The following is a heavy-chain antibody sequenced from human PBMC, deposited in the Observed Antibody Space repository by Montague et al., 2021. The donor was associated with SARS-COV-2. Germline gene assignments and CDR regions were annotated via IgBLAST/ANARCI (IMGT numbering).Heavy chain of an antibody. Sequence: SETLSLTCAVSGGSIGSSNWWSWVRQPPGKGLEWIGEIHHSGSTXYNPSPKSRVTMQVDRSKNHFSLRLSSVTAADTAMYYCARGGYGGWTGYYFDYWGQGTLVTVSS. V-gene: IGHV4-4*02. CDR2: IHHSGST. D-gene: IGHD4/OR15-4a*01. CDR1: GGSIGSSNW. CDR3: ARGGYGGWTGYYFDY. J-gene: IGHJ4*02.